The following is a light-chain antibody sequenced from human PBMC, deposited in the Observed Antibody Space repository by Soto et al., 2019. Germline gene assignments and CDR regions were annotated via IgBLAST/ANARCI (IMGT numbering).Light chain of an antibody. CDR3: KSYAGSNNYV. J-gene: IGLJ1*01. V-gene: IGLV2-8*01. CDR1: KNDIGVYDF. Sequence: QSVLTQPPSASGSPGQSVTISCTGTKNDIGVYDFVSWYQHHPGKAPRLIIYEVVQRPSGVPDRFSGSKSGNTASLTVSGLQAADDADYFCKSYAGSNNYVFGSETKLTV. CDR2: EVV.